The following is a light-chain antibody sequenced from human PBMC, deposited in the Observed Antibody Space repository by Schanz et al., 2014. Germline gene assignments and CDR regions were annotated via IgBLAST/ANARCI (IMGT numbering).Light chain of an antibody. J-gene: IGLJ3*02. CDR3: QSYASSLSAWV. Sequence: QSVLTQPRSVSGSPGQSVTISCTGTSSDVGAYNYVSWYQQHPGKAPKLMIYDVSYRPSGVSNRFSGSKSGNTASLTISGLQAEDEADYSCQSYASSLSAWVFGGGTKLTVL. CDR2: DVS. CDR1: SSDVGAYNY. V-gene: IGLV2-11*01.